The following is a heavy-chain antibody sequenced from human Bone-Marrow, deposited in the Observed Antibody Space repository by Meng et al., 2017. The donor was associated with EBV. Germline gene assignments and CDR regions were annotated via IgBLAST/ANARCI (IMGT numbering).Heavy chain of an antibody. V-gene: IGHV2-5*02. J-gene: IGHJ4*02. CDR1: GFSLSTRGVG. Sequence: QITLSESGPTLVKPTQTLTLTCTFSGFSLSTRGVGVGWIRQPPGKALEWLAVIYWDDDKRYSPSLKSRLTIAKDTSKNQVVLTMTNMDPVDAATYYCVHLIAARPFDYWGRGSLVTVSS. CDR2: IYWDDDK. CDR3: VHLIAARPFDY. D-gene: IGHD6-6*01.